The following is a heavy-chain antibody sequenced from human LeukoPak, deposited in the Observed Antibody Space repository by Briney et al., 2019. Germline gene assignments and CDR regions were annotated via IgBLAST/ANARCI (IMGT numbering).Heavy chain of an antibody. V-gene: IGHV1-8*01. Sequence: ASVKVSCKASGYTFTSYDINWVRQATGQGLEWMGWMNPNSGNTGYAQKFQGRVTMTRNTSISTAYMELSSLRSEDTAVYYCARPCYDFWSGTLYYFDYWGQGTLVTVSS. J-gene: IGHJ4*02. CDR3: ARPCYDFWSGTLYYFDY. CDR1: GYTFTSYD. CDR2: MNPNSGNT. D-gene: IGHD3-3*01.